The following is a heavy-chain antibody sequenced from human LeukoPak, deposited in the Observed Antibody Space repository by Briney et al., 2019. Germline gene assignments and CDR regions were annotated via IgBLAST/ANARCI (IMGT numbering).Heavy chain of an antibody. V-gene: IGHV1-69*04. CDR1: GGTFSSYA. Sequence: GSSVKDSCKASGGTFSSYAISWVRQAPGQGLEWMGRIIPILGIANYAQKFQGRVTITADKSTSTAYMELSSLRSEDTAVYYCARDHRGDSGYDRWWGYYYYGMDVWGQGTTVTVSS. D-gene: IGHD5-12*01. CDR2: IIPILGIA. CDR3: ARDHRGDSGYDRWWGYYYYGMDV. J-gene: IGHJ6*02.